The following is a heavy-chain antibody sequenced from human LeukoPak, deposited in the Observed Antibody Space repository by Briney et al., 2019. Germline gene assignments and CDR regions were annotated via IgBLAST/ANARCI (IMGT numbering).Heavy chain of an antibody. CDR2: IYSAGRT. V-gene: IGHV3-53*01. D-gene: IGHD4-17*01. J-gene: IGHJ4*02. Sequence: GGSLRLSCAGSGFTFSDYYMSWVRQAPGKGLEWVSFIYSAGRTYYADSVRGRFTISRDNSKNTLYLQMNSLRAEDTALYYCARSERMTDNGDYAFFDYWGQGTLVTVSS. CDR3: ARSERMTDNGDYAFFDY. CDR1: GFTFSDYY.